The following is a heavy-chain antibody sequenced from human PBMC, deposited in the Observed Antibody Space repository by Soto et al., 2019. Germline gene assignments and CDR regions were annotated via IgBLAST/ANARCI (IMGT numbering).Heavy chain of an antibody. Sequence: SETLSLTCSVSGGSISNAAYSWSWIRQPPGKGLEWIGYIYPSGMPFYNPSLRSRVTISIDRSNDQFSLNLKSVTAADTAVYYCARERGGYGLFDSWGQGTLVTVSS. J-gene: IGHJ4*02. CDR3: ARERGGYGLFDS. CDR1: GGSISNAAYS. D-gene: IGHD5-18*01. V-gene: IGHV4-30-2*01. CDR2: IYPSGMP.